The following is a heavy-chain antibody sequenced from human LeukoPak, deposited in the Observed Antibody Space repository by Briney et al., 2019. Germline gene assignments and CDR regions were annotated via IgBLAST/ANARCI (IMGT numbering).Heavy chain of an antibody. CDR2: ISSSSSTI. CDR3: VRGGFWELRNWFEP. J-gene: IGHJ5*02. V-gene: IGHV3-48*01. CDR1: GFTFSSYS. Sequence: GGSLRLSCAASGFTFSSYSMNWVRQAPGKGLEWVPYISSSSSTIYYADSVKGRFTISRDNAKNSLYLQMNSLRAEDTAVYYCVRGGFWELRNWFEPWGQGTLVTVSS. D-gene: IGHD1-26*01.